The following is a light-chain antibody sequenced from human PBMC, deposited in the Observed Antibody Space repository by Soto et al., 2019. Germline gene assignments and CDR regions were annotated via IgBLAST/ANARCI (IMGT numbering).Light chain of an antibody. V-gene: IGKV1-39*01. Sequence: IQMTQSPSPLSASVGDRVTITCRASQSISSYLNWYQQKPGKAPKLLIYAASSLQSGVPSRFSGSGSGTDFTLTISSLQPGDFATYYCQQSYSTPPDTFGQGTKLEIK. J-gene: IGKJ2*01. CDR3: QQSYSTPPDT. CDR2: AAS. CDR1: QSISSY.